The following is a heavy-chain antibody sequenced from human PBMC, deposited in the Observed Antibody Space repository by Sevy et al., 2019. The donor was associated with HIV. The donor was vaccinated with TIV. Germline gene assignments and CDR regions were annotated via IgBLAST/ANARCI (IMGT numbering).Heavy chain of an antibody. D-gene: IGHD2-15*01. CDR2: FDPEDGET. CDR1: GYTLIEFS. CDR3: ATGLPGEYVDCSSCYSDYFAY. V-gene: IGHV1-24*01. Sequence: ASVKVSCKVSGYTLIEFSMHWVRQAPGKGLECMGGFDPEDGETIYAQRFQGRVTMTEDTSTDTAYMELSSLRSEDTAVYYCATGLPGEYVDCSSCYSDYFAYWGQGTLVTVSS. J-gene: IGHJ4*02.